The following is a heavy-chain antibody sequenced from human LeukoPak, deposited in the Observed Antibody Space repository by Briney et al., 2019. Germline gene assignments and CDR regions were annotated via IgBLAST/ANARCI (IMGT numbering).Heavy chain of an antibody. D-gene: IGHD6-13*01. J-gene: IGHJ4*02. CDR3: ARSFDSSSWPFDY. Sequence: GGSLRLSCAASGFTVSSNYMSWVRQAPGKGLEWVSVIYSGGSTYYADSVKGRFTISRDNSKNTLYLQMNSLRAEDTAVYYCARSFDSSSWPFDYWGQGTLVTVSS. CDR2: IYSGGST. CDR1: GFTVSSNY. V-gene: IGHV3-53*01.